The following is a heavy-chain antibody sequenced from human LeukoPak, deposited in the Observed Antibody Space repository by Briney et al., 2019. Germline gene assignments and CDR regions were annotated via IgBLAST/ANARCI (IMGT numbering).Heavy chain of an antibody. CDR1: GFTFSGFW. J-gene: IGHJ4*02. CDR2: INSDGSEG. CDR3: AREDGYCSGGNCYSYFDS. D-gene: IGHD2-15*01. Sequence: PGGSLRLSCAVSGFTFSGFWMSWSHQAPGKGLEWVASINSDGSEGYYADVVKGRFTISRDNAKNSLYLQINSLRAEDTAVYYCAREDGYCSGGNCYSYFDSWGQGTLVTVSS. V-gene: IGHV3-7*03.